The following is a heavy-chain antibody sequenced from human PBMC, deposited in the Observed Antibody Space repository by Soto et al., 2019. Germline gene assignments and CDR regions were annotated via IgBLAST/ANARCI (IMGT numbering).Heavy chain of an antibody. CDR2: IGGYKGNT. CDR3: APHTWDTGVPACD. J-gene: IGHJ4*02. D-gene: IGHD1-26*01. Sequence: QVQLVQSGAEVREPGASVKVSCKASGYTFTNYGVSWVRQAPGQGLEWMGWIGGYKGNTNYAQKLQGRVTLTTDTCTSTACMELRSLSSDGTAEYYCAPHTWDTGVPACDWGQGTLVTVSS. V-gene: IGHV1-18*01. CDR1: GYTFTNYG.